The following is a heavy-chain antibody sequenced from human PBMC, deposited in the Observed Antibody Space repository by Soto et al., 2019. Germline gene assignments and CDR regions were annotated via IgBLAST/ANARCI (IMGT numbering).Heavy chain of an antibody. V-gene: IGHV3-23*01. CDR1: GFSFSTYA. CDR2: ISGSGATT. D-gene: IGHD3-16*01. Sequence: VQLLESGGGLVQPGGSLRLSCAASGFSFSTYAMSWVRLAPGKGLEWVSGISGSGATTFGPDSVKGRFTISRDNSKNTLYLQMSSLRAEDTAVYYCARIVRAYMITFGEFDFWGQGTMVTVSS. J-gene: IGHJ3*01. CDR3: ARIVRAYMITFGEFDF.